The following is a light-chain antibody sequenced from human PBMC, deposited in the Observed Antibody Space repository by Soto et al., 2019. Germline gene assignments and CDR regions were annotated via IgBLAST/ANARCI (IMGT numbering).Light chain of an antibody. CDR1: QGVGSY. Sequence: EIVLTQSPATLSLSPGERATLSCRASQGVGSYLAWYQQKPGQAPRLLIYDVSHVAPDIPARFSGSGSGTDFTLTISSLEPEDFAVYYCQQRSDWPPETFGGGTKVEIK. CDR3: QQRSDWPPET. V-gene: IGKV3-11*01. J-gene: IGKJ4*01. CDR2: DVS.